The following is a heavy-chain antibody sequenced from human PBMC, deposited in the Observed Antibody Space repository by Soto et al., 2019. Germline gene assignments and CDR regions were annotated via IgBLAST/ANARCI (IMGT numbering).Heavy chain of an antibody. CDR3: ARGIGDGVTVIHYFDY. V-gene: IGHV3-33*01. CDR1: GFTFSHYD. Sequence: QVQLVESGGGVVQPGRSLRLSCAASGFTFSHYDIHWVRQAPGKGLEWVAVIWFDGSNKYYADSVKGRFTVSRDNSKNTLYLQMNSLRAEDTAVYYCARGIGDGVTVIHYFDYWGQGTLVTVSS. D-gene: IGHD2-21*02. CDR2: IWFDGSNK. J-gene: IGHJ4*02.